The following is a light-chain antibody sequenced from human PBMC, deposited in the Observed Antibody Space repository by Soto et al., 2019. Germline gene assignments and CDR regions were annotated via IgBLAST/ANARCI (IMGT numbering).Light chain of an antibody. J-gene: IGLJ1*01. V-gene: IGLV2-8*01. Sequence: QSALAQPPSASGSPGQSVTISCTGTSSDVGTYNYVSWYQQHPGKAPKLMIYEVNKRPAGVPDRFSGSKSGIMASLTVSGLQAEDEADYYCSSYAGNTTLYVFGTGLKVAVL. CDR3: SSYAGNTTLYV. CDR1: SSDVGTYNY. CDR2: EVN.